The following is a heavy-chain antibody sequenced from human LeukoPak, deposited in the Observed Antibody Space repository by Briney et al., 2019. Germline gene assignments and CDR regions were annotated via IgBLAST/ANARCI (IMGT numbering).Heavy chain of an antibody. Sequence: SETLSLTCTVSGGSISNYYWSWVRQPPGKGLEWIGYIYYSGSTKYNPSLKSRVTIPIDTSKNQFSLKLSSVTAADTAVYYCARDRGIGDYYHYYFDYWGQGTLVTVSS. V-gene: IGHV4-59*01. CDR1: GGSISNYY. CDR3: ARDRGIGDYYHYYFDY. J-gene: IGHJ4*02. CDR2: IYYSGST. D-gene: IGHD4-17*01.